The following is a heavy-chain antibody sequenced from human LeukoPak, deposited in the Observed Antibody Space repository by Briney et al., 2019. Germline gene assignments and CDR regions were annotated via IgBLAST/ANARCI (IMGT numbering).Heavy chain of an antibody. D-gene: IGHD2-15*01. J-gene: IGHJ4*02. Sequence: SETLSLTCTVSGGSISSYYWSWLRQPPGKGLERIGYIYYSGSTKYNPSLKSRVTISVDTSKNQFSLKLSSVTAADTAVYYCASVGPNCSGGSCTDYWGQGTLVTVSS. CDR2: IYYSGST. CDR3: ASVGPNCSGGSCTDY. CDR1: GGSISSYY. V-gene: IGHV4-59*01.